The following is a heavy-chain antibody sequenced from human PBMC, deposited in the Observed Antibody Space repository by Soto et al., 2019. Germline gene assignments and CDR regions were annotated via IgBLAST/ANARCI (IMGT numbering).Heavy chain of an antibody. CDR1: GYTFTGYY. CDR2: INPNSGGT. D-gene: IGHD3-16*01. V-gene: IGHV1-2*04. Sequence: ASVKVSCKASGYTFTGYYMHWVRQAPGQGLEWMGWINPNSGGTNYAQKFQGWVTMTRDTSISTAYMELSRLRSDDTAVYYCARERGNYDYVWGSYDYWGQGTLVTVSS. J-gene: IGHJ4*02. CDR3: ARERGNYDYVWGSYDY.